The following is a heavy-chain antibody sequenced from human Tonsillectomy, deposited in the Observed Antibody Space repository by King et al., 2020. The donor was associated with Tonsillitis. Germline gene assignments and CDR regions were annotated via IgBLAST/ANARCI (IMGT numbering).Heavy chain of an antibody. CDR2: ISSSSTYI. CDR3: AREGIYSGGHNGASDI. CDR1: GFTFSTYT. V-gene: IGHV3-21*01. D-gene: IGHD1-26*01. J-gene: IGHJ3*02. Sequence: VQLVESGGGLVKPGGSLRLSCAASGFTFSTYTMNWVRQAPGKGLEWVSSISSSSTYIYYADSVKGRFTISRDNAKNSLYLQMNSLRGEDTAVYYCAREGIYSGGHNGASDIWGQGTMVTVSS.